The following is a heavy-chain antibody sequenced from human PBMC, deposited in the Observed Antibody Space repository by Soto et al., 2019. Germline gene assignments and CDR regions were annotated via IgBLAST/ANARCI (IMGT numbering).Heavy chain of an antibody. V-gene: IGHV4-31*03. J-gene: IGHJ5*02. D-gene: IGHD3-10*01. CDR1: GGSISSGGYY. CDR3: ARDPSRRGWFDP. Sequence: SETLSLTCTVSGGSISSGGYYWSWIRQHPGKGLEWIGYIYYSGSTYYNPSLKSRVTISVDTSRNQFSLKLSSVTAADTAVYYCARDPSRRGWFDPWGQGTLVTVSS. CDR2: IYYSGST.